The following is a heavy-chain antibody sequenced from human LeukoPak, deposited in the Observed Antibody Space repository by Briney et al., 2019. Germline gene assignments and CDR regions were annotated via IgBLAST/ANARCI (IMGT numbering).Heavy chain of an antibody. Sequence: PSETLSLTCTVSGGSISSYYWSWIRQPPGKGLEWIGYIYHSGSTYYNPSLKSRVTISVDRSKNQFSLRLSSVTAADTAVYYCARHDIVSRAFDIWGQGTMVTVSP. D-gene: IGHD5-12*01. J-gene: IGHJ3*02. CDR2: IYHSGST. CDR3: ARHDIVSRAFDI. CDR1: GGSISSYY. V-gene: IGHV4-59*08.